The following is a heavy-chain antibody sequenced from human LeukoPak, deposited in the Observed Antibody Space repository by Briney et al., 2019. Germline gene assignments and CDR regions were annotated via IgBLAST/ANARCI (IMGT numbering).Heavy chain of an antibody. J-gene: IGHJ4*02. Sequence: GGSLRLSCAASGFTFSSYAMSWVRQAPGKGLKWVSAISSSGGSTYYADSVKGRFTISRDNSENTLYLQMNSLRAEDTAVYYCANLCISSDCVPTFDYWGQGTRVTVSS. CDR1: GFTFSSYA. D-gene: IGHD2-2*01. CDR3: ANLCISSDCVPTFDY. V-gene: IGHV3-23*01. CDR2: ISSSGGST.